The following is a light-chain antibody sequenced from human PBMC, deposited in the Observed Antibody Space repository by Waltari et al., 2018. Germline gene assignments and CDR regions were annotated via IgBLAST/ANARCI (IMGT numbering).Light chain of an antibody. CDR3: QQYGSSLWT. J-gene: IGKJ1*01. CDR1: QSVSSAY. V-gene: IGKV3-20*01. Sequence: EIVLTQSPGTRSLSTGERATLSCRASQSVSSAYLAWYQQKPGQAPRLLMYGTSSRATGIPDRFSGSGSGTDFTLTISRLEPEDFAVYYCQQYGSSLWTLGQGTKVEIK. CDR2: GTS.